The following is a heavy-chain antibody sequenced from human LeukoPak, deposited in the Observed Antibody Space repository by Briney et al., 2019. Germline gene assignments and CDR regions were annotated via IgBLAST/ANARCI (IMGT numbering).Heavy chain of an antibody. CDR2: ITGSDDTT. CDR1: GFTFSSDA. Sequence: GGSLRLSCAASGFTFSSDAMTWVRQAPGEGLEWVSTITGSDDTTYYADSVEGRFTISRDYSKNTVHLQLNNLRAEDTAMYYCAKGPQLYSGYHPDYWGQGTLVTVSS. CDR3: AKGPQLYSGYHPDY. V-gene: IGHV3-23*01. J-gene: IGHJ4*02. D-gene: IGHD5-12*01.